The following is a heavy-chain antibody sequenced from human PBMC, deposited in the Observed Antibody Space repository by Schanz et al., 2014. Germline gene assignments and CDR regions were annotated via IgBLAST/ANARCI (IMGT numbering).Heavy chain of an antibody. Sequence: QVQLVQSGAEVKKPGVSVKVSCKASGYTFTTYYIHWVRQAPGQGLEWMGIINPSGGSTSYAQKFQGRVTMTRDTSTSTDYMELSSLRSEDTAVYYCARGGFFDSTSFDSWGQGTLVTVSS. CDR1: GYTFTTYY. V-gene: IGHV1-46*03. J-gene: IGHJ4*02. CDR2: INPSGGST. CDR3: ARGGFFDSTSFDS. D-gene: IGHD2-2*01.